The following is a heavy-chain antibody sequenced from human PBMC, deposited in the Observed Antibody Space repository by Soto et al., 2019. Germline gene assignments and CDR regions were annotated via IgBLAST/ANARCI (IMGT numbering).Heavy chain of an antibody. D-gene: IGHD3-16*01. J-gene: IGHJ6*02. CDR2: ISPYNDYT. Sequence: QVQLAQSANEVKKPGASVRVSCKAAGYTFIRYGIAWVRQAPGQGLEWMGWISPYNDYTVYAQKFQGRVIMTADTTTRTVDMNLRGLKSDDPAVDDCAGCGYYENSWGNLSHYGLDVWGQGTSVSVSS. CDR1: GYTFIRYG. V-gene: IGHV1-18*01. CDR3: AGCGYYENSWGNLSHYGLDV.